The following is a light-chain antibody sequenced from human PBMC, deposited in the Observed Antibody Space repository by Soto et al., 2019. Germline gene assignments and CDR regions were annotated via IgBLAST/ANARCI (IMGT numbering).Light chain of an antibody. J-gene: IGKJ1*01. CDR1: QSIRSSY. Sequence: EIVLTQSPGTLSLSPGERATLSCRASQSIRSSYLAWYQQKPGQAPRLLIYGASSRATGIPDRFSGSGSGTDFTLPISRLEPEDSAVYYCQQYGSSPQTFGQGTKV. V-gene: IGKV3-20*01. CDR3: QQYGSSPQT. CDR2: GAS.